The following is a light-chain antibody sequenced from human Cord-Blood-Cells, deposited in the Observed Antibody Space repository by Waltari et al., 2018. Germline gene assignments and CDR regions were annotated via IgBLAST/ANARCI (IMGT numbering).Light chain of an antibody. CDR3: QQSYSTPYT. J-gene: IGKJ2*01. V-gene: IGKV1-39*01. Sequence: DIQMTQSPSSLSASVGARVTITCRASQSISSYFNWYQTKPGKAPKLVIYAAYSLQGGVPSRCSGSGSVTDCALTISSLQPEDFATYYCQQSYSTPYTFGHGTKLEIK. CDR2: AAY. CDR1: QSISSY.